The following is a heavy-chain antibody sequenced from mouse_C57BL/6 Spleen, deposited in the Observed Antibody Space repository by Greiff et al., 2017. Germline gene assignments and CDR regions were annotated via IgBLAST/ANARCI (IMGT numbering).Heavy chain of an antibody. J-gene: IGHJ4*01. Sequence: EVKLQESGGGLVQPGGSLKLSCAASGFTFSDYYMYWVRQTPEKRLEWVAYISNGGGSTYYPDTVKGRFTISRDNAKNTLYLQMSRLKSEDTAMYYCARQASYYAMDYWGQGTSVTVSS. CDR2: ISNGGGST. V-gene: IGHV5-12*01. CDR1: GFTFSDYY. CDR3: ARQASYYAMDY.